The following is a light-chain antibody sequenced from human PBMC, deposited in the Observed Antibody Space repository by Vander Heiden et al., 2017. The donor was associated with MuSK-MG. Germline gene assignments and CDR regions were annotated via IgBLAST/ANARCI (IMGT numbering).Light chain of an antibody. J-gene: IGKJ4*01. CDR3: QHYKAYPLS. Sequence: DIQMTQSPSSLSASVGDRVTITCRASQDISNDLAWFQQKPVKAPKPLIYGASSLESGVPSKFSGSGSGTDFTLTISSLQPEDFAVYYCQHYKAYPLSFGGGTKVEI. CDR2: GAS. V-gene: IGKV1-16*02. CDR1: QDISND.